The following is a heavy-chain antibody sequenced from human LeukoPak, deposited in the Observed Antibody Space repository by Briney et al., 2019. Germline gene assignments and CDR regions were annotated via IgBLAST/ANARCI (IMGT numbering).Heavy chain of an antibody. V-gene: IGHV3-30*02. Sequence: GGSLRLSCAASGFTFSSYGMHWVRQAPGKGLEWVAFIRYDGSNKYYADSVKGRFTISRDNSKNTLYLQMNSLRAEDTAVYYCAKYGFPFDILTGYYGQLDYWGQGTLLSVCS. CDR3: AKYGFPFDILTGYYGQLDY. CDR1: GFTFSSYG. D-gene: IGHD3-9*01. CDR2: IRYDGSNK. J-gene: IGHJ4*02.